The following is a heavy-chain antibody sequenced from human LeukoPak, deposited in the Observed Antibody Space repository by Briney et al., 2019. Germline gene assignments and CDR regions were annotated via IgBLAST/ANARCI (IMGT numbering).Heavy chain of an antibody. CDR3: LCQNYYGSGSYYGDAFDI. J-gene: IGHJ3*02. V-gene: IGHV3-49*04. CDR1: GFTFGDYA. D-gene: IGHD3-10*01. Sequence: GGSLRLSCTASGFTFGDYAMSWVRQAPGKGLEWVGFIRSKAYGGTTEYAASVKGRFTISRDDSKSIAYLQMNSLKTEDTAVYYRLCQNYYGSGSYYGDAFDIWGQGTMVTVSS. CDR2: IRSKAYGGTT.